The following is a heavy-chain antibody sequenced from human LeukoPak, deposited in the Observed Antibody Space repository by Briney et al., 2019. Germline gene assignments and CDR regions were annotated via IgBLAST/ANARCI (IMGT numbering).Heavy chain of an antibody. D-gene: IGHD6-19*01. CDR3: AGERGEEYSSGWYKTDFFYN. J-gene: IGHJ4*02. Sequence: PSETLSLTCTVSGGSISSSSYYWGWIRQPPGKGLEWIGSIYYSGSTYYNPSLKSRVTISVDTSKNQISLQLTSVTGADTAVYYCAGERGEEYSSGWYKTDFFYNWGQGIRVTVSS. V-gene: IGHV4-39*07. CDR2: IYYSGST. CDR1: GGSISSSSYY.